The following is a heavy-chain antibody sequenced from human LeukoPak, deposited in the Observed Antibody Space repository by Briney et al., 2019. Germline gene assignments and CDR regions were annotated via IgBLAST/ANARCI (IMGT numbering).Heavy chain of an antibody. J-gene: IGHJ5*02. CDR1: GGSISSSSYY. CDR3: AISNSTLGFDP. CDR2: INHSGST. Sequence: LETLSLTCTVSGGSISSSSYYWGWLRQPPEKGVEWIAEINHSGSTNYNPSLKSRVTISVDTSKNQFSLKLSSVTAADTAVYYCAISNSTLGFDPWGQGTLVTVSS. D-gene: IGHD2-21*01. V-gene: IGHV4-39*07.